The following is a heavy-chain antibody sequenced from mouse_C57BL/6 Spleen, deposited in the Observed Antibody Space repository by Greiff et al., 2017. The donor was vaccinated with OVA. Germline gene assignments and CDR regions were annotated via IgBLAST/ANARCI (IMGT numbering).Heavy chain of an antibody. J-gene: IGHJ1*03. CDR1: GYTFTSYW. D-gene: IGHD1-1*01. CDR3: ARRGYYYGSSYYWYFDV. V-gene: IGHV1-69*01. Sequence: QVQLQQSGAELVMPGASVKLSCKASGYTFTSYWMHWVKQRPGQGLEWIGEIDPSDSYTNYNQKFKGKSTLTVDKSSSTAYMQLSSLTSEDSAVYYCARRGYYYGSSYYWYFDVWGTGTTVTVSS. CDR2: IDPSDSYT.